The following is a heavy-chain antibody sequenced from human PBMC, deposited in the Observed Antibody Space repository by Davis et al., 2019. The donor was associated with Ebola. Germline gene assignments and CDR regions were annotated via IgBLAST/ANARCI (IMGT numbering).Heavy chain of an antibody. J-gene: IGHJ5*02. V-gene: IGHV3-23*01. D-gene: IGHD4-23*01. CDR1: GFTFSSYA. CDR2: ISGSGGST. Sequence: GESLKISCAASGFTFSSYAMSWVRQAPGKGLEWVSAISGSGGSTYYADSVKGRFTISRDNSKNTLYLQMNSLRAEDTAVYYCAKEQDDADYGGRPRWFDPWGQGTLVTVSS. CDR3: AKEQDDADYGGRPRWFDP.